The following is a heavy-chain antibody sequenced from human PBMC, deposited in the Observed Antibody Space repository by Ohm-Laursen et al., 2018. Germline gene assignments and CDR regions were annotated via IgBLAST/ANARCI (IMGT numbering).Heavy chain of an antibody. V-gene: IGHV3-11*01. CDR3: ATDPQGGSGS. Sequence: SLRLSCTASGFRFSDNFMNWIRQAPGKGLEWVSRITSSGTTIYYSDSVKGRFTVSRDNAKESLYLQMNNLRAEDTAVYYCATDPQGGSGSWGQGTLVTVSS. CDR1: GFRFSDNF. J-gene: IGHJ5*02. CDR2: ITSSGTTI. D-gene: IGHD3-10*01.